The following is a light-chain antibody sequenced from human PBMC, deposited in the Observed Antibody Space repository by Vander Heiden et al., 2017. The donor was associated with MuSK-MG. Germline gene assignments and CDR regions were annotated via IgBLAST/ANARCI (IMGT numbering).Light chain of an antibody. V-gene: IGKV1-39*01. J-gene: IGKJ2*01. CDR1: QSISSY. CDR2: AAS. CDR3: QQSDSTPHT. Sequence: DIQMTQSPSSLSASIGDRVTITCRASQSISSYLNWYQHKPGKAPKLLIYAASSLQSGVPSGFSGSGSGTDFTLTISKLRPEDVATYYCQQSDSTPHTFGQGTKLEIK.